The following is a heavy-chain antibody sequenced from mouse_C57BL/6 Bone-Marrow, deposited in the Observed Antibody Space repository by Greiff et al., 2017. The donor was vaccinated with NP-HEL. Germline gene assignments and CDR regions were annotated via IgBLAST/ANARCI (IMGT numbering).Heavy chain of an antibody. Sequence: EVKLVESGGGLVQPGGSLKLSCAASGFTFSDYGMAWVRQAPRKGPEWVAFISNLAYSIYYADTVTGRFTISRENAKNTLYLEMSSLRSEDTAMYYCARRGYDGYLDYWGQGTTLTVSS. CDR2: ISNLAYSI. V-gene: IGHV5-15*04. J-gene: IGHJ2*01. D-gene: IGHD2-3*01. CDR1: GFTFSDYG. CDR3: ARRGYDGYLDY.